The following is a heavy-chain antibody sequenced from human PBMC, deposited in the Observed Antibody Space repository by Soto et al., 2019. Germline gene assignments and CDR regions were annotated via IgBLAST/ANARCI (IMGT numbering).Heavy chain of an antibody. J-gene: IGHJ4*01. Sequence: TSETLSLTCAVYGGSFSGYYWTWIRQPPGTGLEWIGEINHSGSTNYNPSLKSRVTISVDTSKNQFSLKLTSVTAADTAVYYCERQGGDYYDSATYDPKSFDYWGHGILVTVSS. D-gene: IGHD3-22*01. V-gene: IGHV4-34*01. CDR1: GGSFSGYY. CDR2: INHSGST. CDR3: ERQGGDYYDSATYDPKSFDY.